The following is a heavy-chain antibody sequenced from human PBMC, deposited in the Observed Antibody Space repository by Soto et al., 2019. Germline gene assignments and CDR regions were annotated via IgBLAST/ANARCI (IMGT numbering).Heavy chain of an antibody. V-gene: IGHV4-30-4*01. CDR2: IYYSGST. J-gene: IGHJ5*02. D-gene: IGHD2-15*01. CDR1: GGSISSGDYY. Sequence: TLSLTCTVSGGSISSGDYYWSWIRQPPGKGLEWIGYIYYSGSTYYNPSLKSRVTISVDTSKNQFSLKLSSVTAADTAVYYCARYIVVVVADWFDPWGQGTLVTVSS. CDR3: ARYIVVVVADWFDP.